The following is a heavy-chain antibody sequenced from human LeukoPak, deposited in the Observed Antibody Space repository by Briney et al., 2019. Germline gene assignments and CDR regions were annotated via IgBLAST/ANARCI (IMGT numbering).Heavy chain of an antibody. CDR3: ARVQVGGVAKDY. V-gene: IGHV4-39*01. Sequence: PSETLSLTCTVSGGSISSSSYYWGWIRQPPGKGLEWIGSIYYSGSTYYNPSLKSRVTISVDTSKNQFSLKLSSVTAADTAVYYCARVQVGGVAKDYWGQGTLVTVSS. J-gene: IGHJ4*02. CDR1: GGSISSSSYY. CDR2: IYYSGST. D-gene: IGHD3-3*01.